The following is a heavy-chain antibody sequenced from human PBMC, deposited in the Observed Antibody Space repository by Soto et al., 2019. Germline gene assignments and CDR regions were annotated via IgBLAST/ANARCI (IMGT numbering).Heavy chain of an antibody. J-gene: IGHJ4*01. CDR3: TTDSYSTIIIVRFDY. D-gene: IGHD3-22*01. Sequence: GSLRLSFAGSGFPFSNAWINWVPPAPGKGLEWVGRIKSKTDGGTTDYAAPVKGRFAISRDDSNNMVYLQMNSLKIEDTAVYYCTTDSYSTIIIVRFDYWGHGTLVTVSS. V-gene: IGHV3-15*07. CDR1: GFPFSNAW. CDR2: IKSKTDGGTT.